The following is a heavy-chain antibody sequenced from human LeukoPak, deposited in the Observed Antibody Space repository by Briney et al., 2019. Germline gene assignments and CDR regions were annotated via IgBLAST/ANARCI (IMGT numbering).Heavy chain of an antibody. CDR2: IYPGDSDT. Sequence: AGESLKISCKASGYSFTTYWIGWVRQMPGKGLEWMGIIYPGDSDTRYSPSFQGQVTISADKSISTAYLQWSSLKASDTAMYYCARRKRIAVAGLEAGGEFDYWGQGTLVTVFS. CDR1: GYSFTTYW. CDR3: ARRKRIAVAGLEAGGEFDY. J-gene: IGHJ4*02. V-gene: IGHV5-51*01. D-gene: IGHD6-19*01.